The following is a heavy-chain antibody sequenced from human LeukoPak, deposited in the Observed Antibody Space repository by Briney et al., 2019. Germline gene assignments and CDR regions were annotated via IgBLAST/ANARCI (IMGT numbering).Heavy chain of an antibody. D-gene: IGHD3-22*01. CDR1: GFTFSSHG. CDR2: ISPSGGIT. J-gene: IGHJ4*02. Sequence: GGSLRLSCAASGFTFSSHGMNWVRQAPGKGLEWVSGISPSGGITYYTDSVKGRFTISRDNSKNTLYLQMNSLRAEDTAVYYCAKPPNYYDSSLDYWGQGTLVTVSS. V-gene: IGHV3-23*01. CDR3: AKPPNYYDSSLDY.